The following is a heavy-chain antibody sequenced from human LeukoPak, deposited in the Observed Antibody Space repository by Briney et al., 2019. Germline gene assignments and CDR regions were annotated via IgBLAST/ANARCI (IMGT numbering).Heavy chain of an antibody. D-gene: IGHD3-9*01. CDR2: INPNSGDT. CDR3: ARDWLLRYSEGGFDN. J-gene: IGHJ4*02. V-gene: IGHV1-2*02. Sequence: ASVKVSCKASGYTFTGYYMHWVRQAPGQGLEWMGWINPNSGDTNYAQKFQGRVTMTRDTSISTAYMELNRLRSDDTAVYYCARDWLLRYSEGGFDNWGQGTLVTVSS. CDR1: GYTFTGYY.